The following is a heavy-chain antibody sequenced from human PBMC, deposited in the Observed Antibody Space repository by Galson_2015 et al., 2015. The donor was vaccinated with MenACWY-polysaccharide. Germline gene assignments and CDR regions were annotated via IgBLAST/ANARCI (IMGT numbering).Heavy chain of an antibody. CDR2: IYWDENQ. CDR1: GFSLRTSGVG. Sequence: PALVKPTQTLTLTCTVSGFSLRTSGVGVGWIRQPPGKALEWLALIYWDENQGYRPSLKSRLTITKDTSKNQVVLTMTNMTPVDTGTYYCAHRMGVAGFDNWGPGILVAVSS. V-gene: IGHV2-5*02. D-gene: IGHD6-19*01. J-gene: IGHJ4*02. CDR3: AHRMGVAGFDN.